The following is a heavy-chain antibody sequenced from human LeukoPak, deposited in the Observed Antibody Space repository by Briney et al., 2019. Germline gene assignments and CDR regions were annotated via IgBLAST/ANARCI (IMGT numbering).Heavy chain of an antibody. CDR2: IKGDGIST. CDR3: AKDHYWSIDY. CDR1: GFDFSSNW. V-gene: IGHV3-74*01. J-gene: IGHJ4*02. D-gene: IGHD3-3*01. Sequence: GGSLRLSCAASGFDFSSNWMHRVRHAPGQGLVWVSRIKGDGISTNYADSVKGRFTISRDIAKNTLYLQMNSPRAEDTGVYYCAKDHYWSIDYWGRGTLVTVSS.